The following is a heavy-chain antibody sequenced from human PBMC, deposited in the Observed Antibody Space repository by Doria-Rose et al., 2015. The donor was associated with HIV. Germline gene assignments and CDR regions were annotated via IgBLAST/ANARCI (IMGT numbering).Heavy chain of an antibody. D-gene: IGHD6-13*01. J-gene: IGHJ4*02. CDR1: GVSLSSPGMG. V-gene: IGHV2-26*01. CDR3: ARIRSSRWYHKYYFDF. CDR2: IFSDDER. Sequence: ESGPVLVKPTETLTLTCTVSGVSLSSPGMGVSWIRQPPGKALEWLANIFSDDERSYKTSLKSRLTISRDTSKSQVVLTMTDMDPVDTATYYCARIRSSRWYHKYYFDFWGQGTLVIVSA.